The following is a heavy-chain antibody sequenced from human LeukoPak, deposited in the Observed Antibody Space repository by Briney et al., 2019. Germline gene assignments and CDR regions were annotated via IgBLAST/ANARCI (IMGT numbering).Heavy chain of an antibody. J-gene: IGHJ6*02. CDR2: IYHSGST. V-gene: IGHV4-30-2*01. Sequence: SETLSLTCAVSGGSISGGGYSWSWSRQPPGKGLEWIGYIYHSGSTYYNPSLKSRVTISVDRSKNQFSLKLSSVTAADTAVYYCARALYSSGWLLYGMDVWGQATTVTVSS. CDR1: GGSISGGGYS. D-gene: IGHD6-19*01. CDR3: ARALYSSGWLLYGMDV.